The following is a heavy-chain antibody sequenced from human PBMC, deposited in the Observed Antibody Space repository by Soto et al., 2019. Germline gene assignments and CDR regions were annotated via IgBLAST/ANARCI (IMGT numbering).Heavy chain of an antibody. V-gene: IGHV3-48*01. D-gene: IGHD2-15*01. J-gene: IGHJ4*02. CDR2: ISSSSSTI. CDR1: GFTFSSYS. CDR3: ARDQWARHRSPFDY. Sequence: EVQLVESGGGLVQPGGSLRLSCAASGFTFSSYSMNWVRQAPGKGLEWVSYISSSSSTIYYADSVKGRLTISRDHAKNSLYLQMNSLRAEDTAVYYCARDQWARHRSPFDYWGQGTLVTASS.